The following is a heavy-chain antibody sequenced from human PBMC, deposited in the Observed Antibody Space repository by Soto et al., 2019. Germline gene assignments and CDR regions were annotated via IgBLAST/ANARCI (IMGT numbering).Heavy chain of an antibody. J-gene: IGHJ3*02. V-gene: IGHV4-59*01. CDR1: SGCISSYY. D-gene: IGHD1-20*01. CDR2: IYYSGST. CDR3: ARDRLYNWKGANYAFDI. Sequence: AESLSLTCTDSSGCISSYYCSWIRQPPGKGLERIGYIYYSGSTSYNPSLKSRVTISVDTSKNQFSLKLSSVTAADTAVYYCARDRLYNWKGANYAFDIWGQGTMVTVSS.